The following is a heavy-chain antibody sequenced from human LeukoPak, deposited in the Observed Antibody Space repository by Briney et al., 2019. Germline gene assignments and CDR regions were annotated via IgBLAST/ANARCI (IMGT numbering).Heavy chain of an antibody. D-gene: IGHD1-1*01. CDR3: ARDQGAYNNGPDY. CDR2: IWYDGDRE. CDR1: GFSLSDYG. Sequence: QAGGSLRLSCAASGFSLSDYGISWVRQAPGKGLEWVAIIWYDGDREYYADSVKGRFTISRDNSKNTLYLHMNALRAEDTALYFCARDQGAYNNGPDYWGLGTLVTVSS. V-gene: IGHV3-33*08. J-gene: IGHJ4*02.